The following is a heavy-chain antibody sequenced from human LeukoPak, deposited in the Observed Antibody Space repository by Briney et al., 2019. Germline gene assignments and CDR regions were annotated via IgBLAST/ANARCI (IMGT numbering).Heavy chain of an antibody. CDR2: IYYSGST. CDR3: ARGGPGYCSSTSCYIFDY. CDR1: GGSISSSSYY. J-gene: IGHJ4*02. Sequence: SETLSLTCTVSGGSISSSSYYWGWIRQPPGKGLEWIGSIYYSGSTYYNPSLKSRVTISVDTSKNQFSLKLSSVTAADTAVYYCARGGPGYCSSTSCYIFDYWGQGTLVTVSS. V-gene: IGHV4-39*01. D-gene: IGHD2-2*02.